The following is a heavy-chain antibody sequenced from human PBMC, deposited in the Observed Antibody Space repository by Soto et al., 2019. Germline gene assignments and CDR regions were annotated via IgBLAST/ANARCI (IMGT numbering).Heavy chain of an antibody. CDR1: GFTFRSYG. Sequence: GGSLRLSCAASGFTFRSYGMNWVRQAPGKGLEWVSYISSSSSTIYYADSVKGRITISRDNAKNSLYLQMNSLRDEDTAVFYCARSSNYYDSSGYYNEHFDYWGQGT. CDR2: ISSSSSTI. CDR3: ARSSNYYDSSGYYNEHFDY. J-gene: IGHJ4*02. D-gene: IGHD3-22*01. V-gene: IGHV3-48*02.